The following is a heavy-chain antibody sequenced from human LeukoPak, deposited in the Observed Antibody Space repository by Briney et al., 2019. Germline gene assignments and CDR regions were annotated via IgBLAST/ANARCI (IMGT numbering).Heavy chain of an antibody. D-gene: IGHD4-17*01. Sequence: SETLSPTCTVSGGSISSSSYYWGWIRQSPGKGLEWIGSIYYSGSTYYNPSLKSRVTISVDTSKNQFSLKLSSVTAADTAVYYCARDFYDYGDCFDYWGQGTLVTVSS. CDR3: ARDFYDYGDCFDY. CDR1: GGSISSSSYY. V-gene: IGHV4-39*07. CDR2: IYYSGST. J-gene: IGHJ4*02.